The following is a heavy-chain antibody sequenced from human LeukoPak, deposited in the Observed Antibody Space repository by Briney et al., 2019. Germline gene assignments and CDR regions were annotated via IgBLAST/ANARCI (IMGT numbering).Heavy chain of an antibody. D-gene: IGHD2-15*01. CDR1: GGSISRSSYY. CDR3: ARRRPRGVVAAHDAFDI. J-gene: IGHJ3*02. V-gene: IGHV4-39*01. CDR2: IYYSGNT. Sequence: SETLSLTCTVSGGSISRSSYYWGWIRQPPGKGLEWIGNIYYSGNTYVNPSLRSRVTISVDTSKNQCSLQLTSVTALDTAVYYCARRRPRGVVAAHDAFDIWGQGTMVTVSS.